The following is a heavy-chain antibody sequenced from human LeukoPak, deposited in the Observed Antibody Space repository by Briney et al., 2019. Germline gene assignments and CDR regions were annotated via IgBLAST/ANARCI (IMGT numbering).Heavy chain of an antibody. D-gene: IGHD5-18*01. CDR1: GFTFDDYA. J-gene: IGHJ4*02. CDR3: AKDPNTAMVPYFDY. V-gene: IGHV3-23*01. CDR2: ISGSGGST. Sequence: GGSLRLSCAASGFTFDDYAMHWVRQAPGKGLEWVSAISGSGGSTYYADSVKGRFTISRDNSKNTLYLQMNSLRAEDTAVYYCAKDPNTAMVPYFDYWGQGTLVTVSS.